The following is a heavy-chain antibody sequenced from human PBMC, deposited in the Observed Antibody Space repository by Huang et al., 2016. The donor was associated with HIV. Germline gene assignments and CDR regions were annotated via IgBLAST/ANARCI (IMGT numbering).Heavy chain of an antibody. CDR1: TFTFGAYW. V-gene: IGHV3-7*01. Sequence: VESGGRSVQPGGSIKLSCVGSTFTFGAYWMSWVRQPPGKGLEGVDNIKQDESEKYYVDSVKGRFNISRGNARKVLFLEMDDLRVEDTAIYFCATKTAGMDIWGQGTTVTVSS. D-gene: IGHD1-7*01. CDR3: ATKTAGMDI. J-gene: IGHJ6*02. CDR2: IKQDESEK.